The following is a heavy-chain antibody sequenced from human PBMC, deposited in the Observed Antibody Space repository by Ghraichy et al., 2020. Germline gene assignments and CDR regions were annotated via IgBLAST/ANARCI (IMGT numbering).Heavy chain of an antibody. D-gene: IGHD6-13*01. Sequence: ASVKVSCKASGYTFTSYYMHWVRQAPGQGLEWMGIINPSGGSTSYAQKFQGRVTMTRDTSTSTVYMELSSLRSEDTAVYYCARDEGKAAAGTLGAPIWYYYYGMDVWGQGTTVTVSS. J-gene: IGHJ6*02. V-gene: IGHV1-46*01. CDR2: INPSGGST. CDR1: GYTFTSYY. CDR3: ARDEGKAAAGTLGAPIWYYYYGMDV.